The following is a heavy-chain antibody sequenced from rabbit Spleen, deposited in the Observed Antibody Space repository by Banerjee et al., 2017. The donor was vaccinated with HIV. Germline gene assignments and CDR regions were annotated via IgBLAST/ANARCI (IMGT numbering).Heavy chain of an antibody. CDR3: ARNYAGYGTAPYFNL. J-gene: IGHJ4*01. D-gene: IGHD7-1*01. V-gene: IGHV1S45*01. CDR1: GFTFSNYW. CDR2: ITSSGST. Sequence: QEQLVESGGGLVQPEGSLTLTCKASGFTFSNYWMSWVRQAPGKGLEWIGCITSSGSTYYASWAKGRFTISKTSSTTVTLQITSLTAADTATYFCARNYAGYGTAPYFNLWGQGTLVTVS.